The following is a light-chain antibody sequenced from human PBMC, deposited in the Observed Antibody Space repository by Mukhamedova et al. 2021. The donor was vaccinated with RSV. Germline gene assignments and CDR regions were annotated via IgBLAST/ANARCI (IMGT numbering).Light chain of an antibody. CDR2: QDT. V-gene: IGLV3-1*01. J-gene: IGLJ1*01. CDR1: GDKY. CDR3: QAWGSSTYV. Sequence: GDKYVCWYQHKSGQSPGLVIYQDTQRPSGIPERFSGSNSGNTATPTISGTQLWDEADYYCQAWGSSTYVFGTGTKVTVL.